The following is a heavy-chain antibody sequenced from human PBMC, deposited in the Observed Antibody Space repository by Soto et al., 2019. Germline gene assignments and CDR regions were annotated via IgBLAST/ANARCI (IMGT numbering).Heavy chain of an antibody. J-gene: IGHJ6*02. D-gene: IGHD2-2*01. Sequence: GGSLRLSCAASGFTFGTYWMNWVRQAPGKGLEWVANIKEDGSEKYYVDSVKGRFTISRDNAKNSLYLQMNSLRAEDTAVYYCATGSTYYYYDLDVWGQGTTVTVSS. CDR2: IKEDGSEK. CDR1: GFTFGTYW. CDR3: ATGSTYYYYDLDV. V-gene: IGHV3-7*01.